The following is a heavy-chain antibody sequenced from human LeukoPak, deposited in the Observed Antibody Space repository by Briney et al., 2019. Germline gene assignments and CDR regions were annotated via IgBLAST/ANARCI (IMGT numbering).Heavy chain of an antibody. CDR3: ARDSPYYYGSGSPDY. D-gene: IGHD3-10*01. CDR2: IYHSGST. CDR1: GYSIISDYY. J-gene: IGHJ4*02. V-gene: IGHV4-38-2*02. Sequence: PSETLSLTCTVSGYSIISDYYWGWIRQPPGKGLEWIGSIYHSGSTYYNPSLKGRVTISVDTSKNHFSLKLSSVTAADTAVYYCARDSPYYYGSGSPDYWGQGTLVTVSS.